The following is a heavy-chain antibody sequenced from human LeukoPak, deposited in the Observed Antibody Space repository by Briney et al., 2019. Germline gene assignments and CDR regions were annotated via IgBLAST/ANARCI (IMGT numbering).Heavy chain of an antibody. V-gene: IGHV4-39*07. D-gene: IGHD2-2*01. CDR3: ARQGDGYCSSTSCPFDP. CDR2: FYYSGST. J-gene: IGHJ5*02. CDR1: GGSVSSGISY. Sequence: SETMSLTCSVAGGSVSSGISYWSWIRQPPGKGLEWIGTFYYSGSTYYNPSLKSRVTRSVDTSKNQFSLKLSSVTAADTAVYYCARQGDGYCSSTSCPFDPWGQGTLVRVSS.